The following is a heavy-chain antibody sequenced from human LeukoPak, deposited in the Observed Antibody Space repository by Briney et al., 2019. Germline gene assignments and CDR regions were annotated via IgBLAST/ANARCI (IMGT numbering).Heavy chain of an antibody. Sequence: PSETLSLTCAVSGGSISSSNWWSWVRQPPGKGLEWIGEIYHSGSTNYNPSLKSRVTISVDKSKNQFSLKLSSVTAADTAVYYCASSETYCSSTSCYLVEGYYFDYWGQGTLVTVSS. CDR1: GGSISSSNW. V-gene: IGHV4-4*02. CDR2: IYHSGST. J-gene: IGHJ4*02. D-gene: IGHD2-2*01. CDR3: ASSETYCSSTSCYLVEGYYFDY.